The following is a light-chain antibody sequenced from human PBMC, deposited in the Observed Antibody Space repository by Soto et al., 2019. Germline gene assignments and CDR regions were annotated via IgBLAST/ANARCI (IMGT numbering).Light chain of an antibody. J-gene: IGKJ1*01. Sequence: AIRMTQSPSSFSASTGDRVTITCRASQGISSDLAGYQQKPGKAPKLLIYAASTLQSGVPSRFSGSGSGTDFTLTISCLQSEDFATYYCQQYYSYPRTFGQGTKVEIK. CDR1: QGISSD. CDR3: QQYYSYPRT. CDR2: AAS. V-gene: IGKV1-8*01.